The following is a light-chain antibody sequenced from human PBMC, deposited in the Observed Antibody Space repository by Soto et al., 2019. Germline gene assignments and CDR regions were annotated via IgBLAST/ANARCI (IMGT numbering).Light chain of an antibody. J-gene: IGKJ1*01. CDR3: QQFDSSVT. CDR1: QSVSSTF. V-gene: IGKV3-20*01. Sequence: EIVLTQSPGSLSLSPGERATLSCRASQSVSSTFFAWYQQRPGQAPRLLMYGASSRATGIPERFSGSGSGTDFTLTISSLEPEDFAAYYCQQFDSSVTFGQGTKVEIK. CDR2: GAS.